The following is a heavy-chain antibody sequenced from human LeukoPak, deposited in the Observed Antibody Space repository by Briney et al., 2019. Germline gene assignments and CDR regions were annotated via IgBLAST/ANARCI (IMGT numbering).Heavy chain of an antibody. CDR1: GYSFTSYW. V-gene: IGHV5-51*01. Sequence: GESLKISCKGSGYSFTSYWIGWVRQMPGKGLEWRGIVHPASSDTRYSPSFQGQVTFSVDKDITTAHLQWSSLQASDSAIYYCARHVNSNGVRWLDPWGQGTLVTVSS. CDR3: ARHVNSNGVRWLDP. J-gene: IGHJ5*02. CDR2: VHPASSDT. D-gene: IGHD5-18*01.